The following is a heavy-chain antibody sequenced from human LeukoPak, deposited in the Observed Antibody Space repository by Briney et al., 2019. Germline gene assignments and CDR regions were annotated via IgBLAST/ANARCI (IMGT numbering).Heavy chain of an antibody. CDR1: GFTFSSYG. V-gene: IGHV3-30*03. Sequence: PGGSLRLSCAASGFTFSSYGMHWVRQAPGKGLEWVAVISYDGSNKYYADSVKGRFTISRDNSKSTLYLQMNSLRAEDTAVYYCARTPGSQWLVSDYWGQGTLVTVSS. D-gene: IGHD6-19*01. J-gene: IGHJ4*02. CDR3: ARTPGSQWLVSDY. CDR2: ISYDGSNK.